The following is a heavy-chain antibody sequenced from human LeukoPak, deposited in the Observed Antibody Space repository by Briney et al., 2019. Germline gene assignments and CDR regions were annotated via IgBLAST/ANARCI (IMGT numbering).Heavy chain of an antibody. D-gene: IGHD2-21*01. J-gene: IGHJ3*02. CDR1: AASVSSYSDA. Sequence: SQTLSLSFAFSAASVSSYSDAWSWIRQAPSRGLEWLGRTYYRSKWYNDYAVSVKSRITINPDTSKNQFALQLTSVTPEDTAVYYCARSCGHDAFDIWGQGTMVTVSS. CDR2: TYYRSKWYN. CDR3: ARSCGHDAFDI. V-gene: IGHV6-1*01.